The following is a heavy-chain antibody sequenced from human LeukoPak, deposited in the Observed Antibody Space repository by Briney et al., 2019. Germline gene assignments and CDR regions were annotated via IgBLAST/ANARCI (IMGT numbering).Heavy chain of an antibody. CDR3: ARSSGYGDYLVPDY. CDR1: GGSISSYY. CDR2: IYYSGST. V-gene: IGHV4-59*08. D-gene: IGHD4-17*01. J-gene: IGHJ4*02. Sequence: SETLSLTRTVSGGSISSYYWSWIRQPPGKGLEWIGYIYYSGSTNYNPSLKSRVTISVDTSKNQFSLKLSSVTAADTAVYYCARSSGYGDYLVPDYWGQGTLVTVSS.